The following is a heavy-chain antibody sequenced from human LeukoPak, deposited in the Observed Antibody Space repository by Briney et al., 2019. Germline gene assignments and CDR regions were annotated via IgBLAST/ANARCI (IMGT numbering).Heavy chain of an antibody. CDR1: GFTFSDYY. D-gene: IGHD1-26*01. CDR2: ISSSGSTI. CDR3: AREEGSYYYHTAYFDY. V-gene: IGHV3-11*01. Sequence: PGESLRLSCAASGFTFSDYYMSWIRQAPGKGLEWVSYISSSGSTIYYADSVKGRFTISRDNAKNSLYLQMNSLRAEDTAVYYCAREEGSYYYHTAYFDYWGQGTLVTVSS. J-gene: IGHJ4*02.